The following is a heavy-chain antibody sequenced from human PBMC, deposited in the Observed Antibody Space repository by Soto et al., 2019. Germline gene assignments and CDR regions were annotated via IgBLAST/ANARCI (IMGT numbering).Heavy chain of an antibody. CDR1: GYSFTNHG. V-gene: IGHV5-51*01. CDR2: IYPGDSDT. CDR3: ARHRHRSSGMDV. J-gene: IGHJ6*02. Sequence: PVVSLTNSCQGSGYSFTNHGIGWMRQIPGKGLEWMGIIYPGDSDTRYSPSFQGQVTISADKSISTAYLQWSSLKASDTAMYYCARHRHRSSGMDVWGQGTTVTVSS.